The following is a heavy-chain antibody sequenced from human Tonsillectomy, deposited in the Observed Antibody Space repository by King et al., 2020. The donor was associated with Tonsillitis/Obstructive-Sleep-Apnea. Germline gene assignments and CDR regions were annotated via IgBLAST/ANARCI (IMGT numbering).Heavy chain of an antibody. J-gene: IGHJ5*02. CDR3: ARHLYFYDTSGYSQFDP. Sequence: QLQESGPGLVKPSETLSLTCTVSGGSINSSSYYWGWVRQPPGKGLEWIWSIYYTGTTSYNPSLKSRVTIYVDTSKKQFSLKLSSVTAADTAVYYCARHLYFYDTSGYSQFDPWGQGTLVTVSS. V-gene: IGHV4-39*01. D-gene: IGHD3-22*01. CDR2: IYYTGTT. CDR1: GGSINSSSYY.